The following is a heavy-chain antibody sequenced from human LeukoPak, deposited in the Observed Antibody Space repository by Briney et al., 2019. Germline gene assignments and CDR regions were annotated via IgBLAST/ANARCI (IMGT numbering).Heavy chain of an antibody. CDR1: AEALSIDS. CDR3: ARDGVTMIVLVSYWYFDL. CDR2: IISSSSYI. D-gene: IGHD3-22*01. Sequence: LSSATSAEALSIDSMSRGRQAPGQEQEWVSSIISSSSYIYYADSVKGRFTISRDNARNSLYLQMNSLRAEDTAVYYCARDGVTMIVLVSYWYFDLWGRGTLVTASS. V-gene: IGHV3-21*01. J-gene: IGHJ2*01.